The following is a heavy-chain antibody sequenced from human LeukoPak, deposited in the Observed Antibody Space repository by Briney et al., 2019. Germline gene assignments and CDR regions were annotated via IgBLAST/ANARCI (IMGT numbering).Heavy chain of an antibody. D-gene: IGHD1-26*01. CDR1: GGSFSAYY. J-gene: IGHJ4*02. Sequence: SETLSLAYAVYGGSFSAYYWSWIRQPPGKGLEWIGEINHSGSTNYNPSLKSRVTISVDTSKNQFSLKLNSVTAADTAVYYCTTSSGWYSLNYWGQGVLITVSS. V-gene: IGHV4-34*01. CDR2: INHSGST. CDR3: TTSSGWYSLNY.